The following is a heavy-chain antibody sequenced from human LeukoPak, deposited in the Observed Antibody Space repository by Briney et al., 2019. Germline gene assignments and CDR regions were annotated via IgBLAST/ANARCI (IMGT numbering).Heavy chain of an antibody. CDR1: GFTFSSYS. V-gene: IGHV3-21*06. D-gene: IGHD1-26*01. Sequence: GGSLRLSCAASGFTFSSYSINWVRQAPGKGLEWVSSISTTSIHIYYADSVKGRFTISRDNAKNLLYLQMNSLRAEDTAVYYCARDKIVGATYLDYWGQGTPVTVSS. CDR3: ARDKIVGATYLDY. J-gene: IGHJ4*02. CDR2: ISTTSIHI.